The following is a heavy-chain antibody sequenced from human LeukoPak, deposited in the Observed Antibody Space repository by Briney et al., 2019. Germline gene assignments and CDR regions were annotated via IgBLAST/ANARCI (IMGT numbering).Heavy chain of an antibody. J-gene: IGHJ6*02. Sequence: SETLSLTCTVSGGSISSYYWSWIRQPPGKGLEWFGYIYYSGSTNYNPSLKSRVTISVDTSKNQFSLKLSSVTAADTAVYYCARGYGSGSAKLYYYYGMDVWGQGTTVTVSS. CDR1: GGSISSYY. V-gene: IGHV4-59*01. CDR2: IYYSGST. CDR3: ARGYGSGSAKLYYYYGMDV. D-gene: IGHD3-10*01.